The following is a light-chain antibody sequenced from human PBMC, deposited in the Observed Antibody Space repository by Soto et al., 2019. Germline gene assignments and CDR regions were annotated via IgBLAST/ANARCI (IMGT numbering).Light chain of an antibody. CDR2: DVS. Sequence: QSVLTQPASVSGSPGQSITISCTGTSSDVGGYNYVSWYQQHPGKAPKLMIYDVSNRPSGVSNRFSGSKSGNTASLTISGLQAEDEADYYGSSYTISSTPLYVFGTGTKLTVL. J-gene: IGLJ1*01. CDR1: SSDVGGYNY. V-gene: IGLV2-14*01. CDR3: SSYTISSTPLYV.